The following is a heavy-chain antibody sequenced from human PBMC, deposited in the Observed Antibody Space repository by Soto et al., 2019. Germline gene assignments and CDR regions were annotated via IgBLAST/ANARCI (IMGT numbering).Heavy chain of an antibody. CDR3: ARVGSMAARAFDI. Sequence: SVKVSFRASCYTFTSYGISWVRQAPGQGLEWMGWISAYNGNTNYAQKLQGRVTMTTDTSTSTAYMELRSLRSDDTAVYYCARVGSMAARAFDIWGQGTMVTVSS. CDR1: CYTFTSYG. V-gene: IGHV1-18*04. D-gene: IGHD6-19*01. J-gene: IGHJ3*02. CDR2: ISAYNGNT.